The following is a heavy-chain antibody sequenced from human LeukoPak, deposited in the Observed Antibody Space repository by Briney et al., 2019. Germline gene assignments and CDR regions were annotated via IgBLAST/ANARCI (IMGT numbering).Heavy chain of an antibody. Sequence: SATLSLTCTVSGGSITSGYYWGWIRQPPGKGLEWIGSIYYSGNTYYNPSLKSRVTISVDRSKNQFSLKLSSVTAADTAVYYCASLQYSSSSPWDYWGQGTLVTVSS. J-gene: IGHJ4*02. CDR3: ASLQYSSSSPWDY. CDR2: IYYSGNT. V-gene: IGHV4-39*07. CDR1: GGSITSGYY. D-gene: IGHD6-6*01.